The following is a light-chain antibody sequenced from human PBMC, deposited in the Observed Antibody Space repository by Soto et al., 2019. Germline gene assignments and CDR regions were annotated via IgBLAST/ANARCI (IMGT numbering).Light chain of an antibody. Sequence: QSVLTQPASVSGSPGQSITISCTGTSSDVGGYNYVSWYQQSPGTVPKLIIFDVNNRPSGVSNRFSGSKSGNTASLTISGLQAEDEADYYCSSYSTSSPLVVFGGGTKLTGL. CDR2: DVN. V-gene: IGLV2-14*01. J-gene: IGLJ2*01. CDR1: SSDVGGYNY. CDR3: SSYSTSSPLVV.